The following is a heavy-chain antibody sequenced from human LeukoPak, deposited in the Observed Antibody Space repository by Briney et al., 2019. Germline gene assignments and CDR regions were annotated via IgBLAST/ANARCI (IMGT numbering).Heavy chain of an antibody. CDR2: IKQDGSEK. D-gene: IGHD2-8*01. Sequence: GGSLRLSCAASGFTSSSYWMSWVRQAPGKGLEWVANIKQDGSEKYYVDSVKGRFTISRDNAKNSLYLQMNSLRAEDTAVYYCARDDGDRYCTNGVCLGNYFDYWGQGTLVTVSS. CDR1: GFTSSSYW. V-gene: IGHV3-7*01. J-gene: IGHJ4*02. CDR3: ARDDGDRYCTNGVCLGNYFDY.